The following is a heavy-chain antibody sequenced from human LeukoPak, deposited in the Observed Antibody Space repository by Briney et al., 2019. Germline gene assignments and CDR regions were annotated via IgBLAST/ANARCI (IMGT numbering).Heavy chain of an antibody. CDR2: IYHSGRT. D-gene: IGHD1-26*01. V-gene: IGHV4-39*07. J-gene: IGHJ4*02. Sequence: SETLSLTCTVSGGSISSSSYYWGWIRQPPGKGLEWIGEIYHSGRTNYNPSLKSRVTISVDKSKKQFSLKLTSVTAADTAVYYCASQWAMQAYYFDYWGQGTLVTVSS. CDR3: ASQWAMQAYYFDY. CDR1: GGSISSSSYY.